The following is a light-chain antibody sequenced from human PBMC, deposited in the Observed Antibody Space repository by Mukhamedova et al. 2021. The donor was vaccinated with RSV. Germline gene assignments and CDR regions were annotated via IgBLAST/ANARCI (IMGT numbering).Light chain of an antibody. J-gene: IGKJ4*01. Sequence: WYQRRVHGKSPNLLIYDASKLETGVPSRFSGRGSGTDFTFSISNLQPEDIATYYCQQYDYLPLTFGGGTKVEI. CDR2: DAS. CDR3: QQYDYLPLT. V-gene: IGKV1-33*01.